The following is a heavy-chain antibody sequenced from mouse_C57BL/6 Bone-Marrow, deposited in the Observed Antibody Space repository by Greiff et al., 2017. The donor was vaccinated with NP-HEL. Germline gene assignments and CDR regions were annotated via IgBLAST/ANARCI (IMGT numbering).Heavy chain of an antibody. D-gene: IGHD1-1*02. J-gene: IGHJ3*01. CDR3: ASHYGSWFAY. V-gene: IGHV1-69*01. CDR1: GYTFTSYW. CDR2: IDPSDSYT. Sequence: QVQLQQPGAELVMPGASVKLSCKASGYTFTSYWMHWVKPRPGQGLEWIGEIDPSDSYTNYNQKFKGKSTLTVDKSSSTAYMQLSSLTSEDSAVYYCASHYGSWFAYWGQGTLVTVSA.